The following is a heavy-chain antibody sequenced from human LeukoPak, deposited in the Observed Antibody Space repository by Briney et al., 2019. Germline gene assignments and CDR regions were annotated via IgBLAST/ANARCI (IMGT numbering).Heavy chain of an antibody. D-gene: IGHD3-10*01. CDR2: VYYSGST. Sequence: PSETLSLTCVVSGGSVSGYYWGWIRQPPGRGLEWIGYVYYSGSTNYNPSFKSRITISVDTSRNQFSLQLSSVTAADTAVYYCARDKAGVATVDPWGQGTLVTVSS. V-gene: IGHV4-59*02. CDR1: GGSVSGYY. J-gene: IGHJ5*02. CDR3: ARDKAGVATVDP.